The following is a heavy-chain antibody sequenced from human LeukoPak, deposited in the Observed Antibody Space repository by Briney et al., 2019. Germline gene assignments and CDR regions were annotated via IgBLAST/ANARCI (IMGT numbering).Heavy chain of an antibody. D-gene: IGHD3-22*01. CDR3: ARVYYDSSGYYQLDY. V-gene: IGHV3-21*01. Sequence: GGSLRLSCAASGFTFSSYSMNWVRQAPGKGLEWVSSISSSSSYIYYADSVKGRFTISRDNAKNSLYLQMNSLRAEDTAVYYCARVYYDSSGYYQLDYWRQGTLVTVSS. CDR1: GFTFSSYS. J-gene: IGHJ4*02. CDR2: ISSSSSYI.